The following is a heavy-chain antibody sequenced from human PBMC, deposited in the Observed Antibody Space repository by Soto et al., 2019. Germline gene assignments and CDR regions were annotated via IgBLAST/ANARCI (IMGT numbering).Heavy chain of an antibody. CDR1: GFTFSSYG. V-gene: IGHV3-33*01. D-gene: IGHD5-18*01. Sequence: SLRLSCAASGFTFSSYGMHWVRQAPGKGLEWVAVIWYDGSNKYYADSVKGRFTISRDHSKNTLYLQMNSLRAEDTAVYYCARGIPLWSPLTDFDYWGQGTLVTVSS. CDR2: IWYDGSNK. J-gene: IGHJ4*02. CDR3: ARGIPLWSPLTDFDY.